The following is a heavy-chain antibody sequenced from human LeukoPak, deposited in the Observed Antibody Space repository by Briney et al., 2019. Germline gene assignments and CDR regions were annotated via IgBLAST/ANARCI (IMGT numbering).Heavy chain of an antibody. Sequence: PGGSLRLSCAASGFTFSSYSMNWVRQAPGKGLEWVSSISSSSSYIYYADSVKGRFTISRDNSKNTLYLQMNSLRAEDTAVYYCARDSMITFGGVIGVFDIWGQGTMVTVSS. J-gene: IGHJ3*02. V-gene: IGHV3-21*01. CDR2: ISSSSSYI. D-gene: IGHD3-16*01. CDR3: ARDSMITFGGVIGVFDI. CDR1: GFTFSSYS.